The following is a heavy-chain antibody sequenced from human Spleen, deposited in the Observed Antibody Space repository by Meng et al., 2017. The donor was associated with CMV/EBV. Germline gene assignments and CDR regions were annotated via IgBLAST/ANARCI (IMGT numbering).Heavy chain of an antibody. J-gene: IGHJ4*02. Sequence: WGDVRLRPVETLSPPCAVWGGSFSCDDGSWIRQPPGQGLEWIGEINQSGHTNYNPYLKSRVTRSVDTSKNLFSLKLSSVTAADTAVYYCARISGGDYGDYGGSSDFDYWGQGTLVTVSS. CDR3: ARISGGDYGDYGGSSDFDY. CDR2: INQSGHT. V-gene: IGHV4-34*01. D-gene: IGHD4-17*01. CDR1: GGSFSCDD.